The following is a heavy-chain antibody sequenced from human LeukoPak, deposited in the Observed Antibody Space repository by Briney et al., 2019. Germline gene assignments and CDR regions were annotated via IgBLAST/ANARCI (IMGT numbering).Heavy chain of an antibody. J-gene: IGHJ5*02. CDR3: ARQPGIAAAVRTLRMATWSDP. D-gene: IGHD6-13*01. Sequence: SETLSLTCTVSGGSISSYYWSWIRQPAGKGLEWIGRIYTSGSTNYNPSLKSRVTMSVDTSKNQFSLKLSSVTAADTAVYYCARQPGIAAAVRTLRMATWSDPWGQGTLVTVSS. CDR2: IYTSGST. V-gene: IGHV4-4*07. CDR1: GGSISSYY.